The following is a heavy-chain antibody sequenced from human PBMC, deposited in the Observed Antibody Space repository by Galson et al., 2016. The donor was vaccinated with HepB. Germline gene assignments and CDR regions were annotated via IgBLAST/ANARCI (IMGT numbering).Heavy chain of an antibody. J-gene: IGHJ4*02. Sequence: SLRLSCAASGFTLSSYNMNWVRQAPGKGLEWVSSMTSTNYRNYADSVRGRFTISRDNAKNSLYLQMNSLRAEDTAVYYCARGLPSERGTTPHDYWGQGTLVTDSS. CDR3: ARGLPSERGTTPHDY. D-gene: IGHD1-1*01. V-gene: IGHV3-21*01. CDR1: GFTLSSYN. CDR2: MTSTNYR.